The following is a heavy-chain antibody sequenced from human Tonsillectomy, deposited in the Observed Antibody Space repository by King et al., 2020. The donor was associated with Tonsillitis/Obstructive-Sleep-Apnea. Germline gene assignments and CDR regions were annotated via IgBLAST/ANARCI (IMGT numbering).Heavy chain of an antibody. V-gene: IGHV4-34*01. J-gene: IGHJ3*02. D-gene: IGHD1-14*01. Sequence: QWGAGLLQPSETLSLTCAVYGGSFSGYYWNWIRQPPGKGLEWIGEINHSGSTNYNPSLKSRVTISVDTSKNQFSLKLSSVTAADTAVYYCVGRLTAFDICGQGTMVTVSS. CDR3: VGRLTAFDI. CDR2: INHSGST. CDR1: GGSFSGYY.